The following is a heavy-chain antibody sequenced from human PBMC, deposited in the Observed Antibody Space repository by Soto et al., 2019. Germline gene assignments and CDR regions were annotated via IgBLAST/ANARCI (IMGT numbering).Heavy chain of an antibody. D-gene: IGHD4-4*01. V-gene: IGHV4-31*03. CDR1: GGSISSGGYY. CDR3: AKARLQLVLRDPFDT. CDR2: IYYSGST. Sequence: QVQLQESGPGLVKPSQTLSLTCTVSGGSISSGGYYWSWIRQHPGKGLEWIGYIYYSGSTYYADSVKGRFAISRDNSKNTLFLQMDSLRVDDTAIYFCAKARLQLVLRDPFDTWGQGTMVTVSS. J-gene: IGHJ3*02.